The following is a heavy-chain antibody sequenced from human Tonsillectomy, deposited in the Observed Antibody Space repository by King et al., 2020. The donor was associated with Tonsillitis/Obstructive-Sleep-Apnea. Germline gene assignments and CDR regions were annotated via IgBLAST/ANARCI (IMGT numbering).Heavy chain of an antibody. CDR1: GFTFGDYA. D-gene: IGHD3-10*01. CDR2: IRSKAYGGTT. J-gene: IGHJ4*02. CDR3: TRGGGYLPYHFDY. V-gene: IGHV3-49*04. Sequence: QLVQSGGGLVQPGRSLRLSCTASGFTFGDYAMSWVRQAPGKGLEWGGFIRSKAYGGTTEYAAAGKGRFTISRDDSKSIAYLQMNSLKTEDTAVYYCTRGGGYLPYHFDYWGQGTLVTVSS.